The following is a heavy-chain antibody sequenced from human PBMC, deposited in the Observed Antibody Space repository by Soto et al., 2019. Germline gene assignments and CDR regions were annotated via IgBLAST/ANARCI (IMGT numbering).Heavy chain of an antibody. CDR2: IYWDDDK. J-gene: IGHJ4*02. D-gene: IGHD3-16*02. CDR1: EFSLSSSGVG. Sequence: QITLKESGPTLVKPTQTLTLTCTVSEFSLSSSGVGVGWIRQPPGKALEWLALIYWDDDKRYSPSLTSRLTITKDTPKKRVVHKMTNMDPMDTGTYYCARSYHATGPTFDYWGQGTLVTVSS. CDR3: ARSYHATGPTFDY. V-gene: IGHV2-5*02.